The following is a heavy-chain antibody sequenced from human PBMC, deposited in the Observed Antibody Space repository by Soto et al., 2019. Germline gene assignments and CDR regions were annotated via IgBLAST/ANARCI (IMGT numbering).Heavy chain of an antibody. CDR1: GFGFPNYA. D-gene: IGHD2-8*02. V-gene: IGHV3-23*01. CDR2: ISGSGGST. Sequence: HPGGSLRLSCAASGFGFPNYAMSWVRQAPGKGLEWVSAISGSGGSTYYADSVKGRFTISRDNSKNTLYLQMNSLRAEDTAVYYCAKLSKGLLAQRALDYWGQGTLVTVSS. J-gene: IGHJ4*02. CDR3: AKLSKGLLAQRALDY.